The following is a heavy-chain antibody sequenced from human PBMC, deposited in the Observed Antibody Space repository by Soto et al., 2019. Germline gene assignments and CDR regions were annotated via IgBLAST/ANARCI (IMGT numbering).Heavy chain of an antibody. V-gene: IGHV4-30-4*01. CDR1: GGSISSGDYY. CDR2: IYYSGST. CDR3: ARVDLYCGGDCSSFDY. Sequence: KSSETLSLTCTVSGGSISSGDYYWSWIRQPPGKGLEWIGYIYYSGSTYYNPSLKSRVTISVDTSKNQFSLKLSSVTAADTAVYYCARVDLYCGGDCSSFDYWGQGTLVTVYS. J-gene: IGHJ4*02. D-gene: IGHD2-21*02.